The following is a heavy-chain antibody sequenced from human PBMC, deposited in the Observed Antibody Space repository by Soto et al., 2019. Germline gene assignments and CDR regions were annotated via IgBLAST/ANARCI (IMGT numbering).Heavy chain of an antibody. V-gene: IGHV3-21*01. Sequence: EVELVESGGGLVKPGGSLRLSCLASRFRFSDYTMTWVRQAPGKGLEWVSSISIISTYIYYGDSVKGRFTISRENAKNALYLQMNRLRVEDTAVYYCARRGSEVTTGGGALDMWGQGTRVTVSS. D-gene: IGHD4-17*01. CDR2: ISIISTYI. J-gene: IGHJ3*02. CDR3: ARRGSEVTTGGGALDM. CDR1: RFRFSDYT.